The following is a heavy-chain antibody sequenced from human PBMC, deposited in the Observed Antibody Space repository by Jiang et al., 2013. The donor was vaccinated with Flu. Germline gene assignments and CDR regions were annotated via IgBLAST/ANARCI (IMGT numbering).Heavy chain of an antibody. Sequence: LLKPSETLSLTCTVSGGSISSSSYYWGWIRQPPGKGLEWIGSIYYSGSTYYNPSLKSRVTISVDTSKNQFSLKLSSVTAADTAVYYCARKYSSSWYGSAFDYWGQGTLVTVSS. CDR3: ARKYSSSWYGSAFDY. J-gene: IGHJ4*02. V-gene: IGHV4-39*01. CDR1: GGSISSSSYY. D-gene: IGHD6-13*01. CDR2: IYYSGST.